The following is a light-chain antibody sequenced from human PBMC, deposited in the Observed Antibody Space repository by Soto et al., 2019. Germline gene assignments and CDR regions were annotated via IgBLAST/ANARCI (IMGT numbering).Light chain of an antibody. CDR1: SSDVGGYNF. V-gene: IGLV2-14*03. J-gene: IGLJ2*01. Sequence: QSVLTQPASVFGSPGQSITFSCTGTSSDVGGYNFVSWYQQHPGKAPKLMIYEVSSRPSGVSNRFSGSKSGNTASLTISGLQPEDEADYYCSSYTTSSTLSIFGGGTKLTVL. CDR3: SSYTTSSTLSI. CDR2: EVS.